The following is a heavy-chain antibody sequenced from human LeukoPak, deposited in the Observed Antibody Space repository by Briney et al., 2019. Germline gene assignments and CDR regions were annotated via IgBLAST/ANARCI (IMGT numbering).Heavy chain of an antibody. D-gene: IGHD2-2*02. CDR3: ARVGDSGYCSSTSCYTDY. Sequence: GGSLRLSCAASGFTFSSYSMDWVRQAPGKGLEWVSSISSSSSYIYYADSVKGRFTISRDNAKNSLYLQMNSLRAEDTAVYYCARVGDSGYCSSTSCYTDYWGQGTLVTVSS. CDR2: ISSSSSYI. CDR1: GFTFSSYS. V-gene: IGHV3-21*01. J-gene: IGHJ4*02.